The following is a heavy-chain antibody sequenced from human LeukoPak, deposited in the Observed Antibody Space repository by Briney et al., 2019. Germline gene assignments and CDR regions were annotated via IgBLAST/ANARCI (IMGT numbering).Heavy chain of an antibody. Sequence: GASVKVSCKASGYTFTDYYIHWLRQAPGEGPEWMGMINLIAGLTHLAPKFQGRVTMTRDTSTSTVYMDLTSLGSEDTAVYYCARQQGIQYLNFDYWGRGALVAVSS. CDR3: ARQQGIQYLNFDY. J-gene: IGHJ4*02. V-gene: IGHV1-46*01. CDR2: INLIAGLT. CDR1: GYTFTDYY. D-gene: IGHD1/OR15-1a*01.